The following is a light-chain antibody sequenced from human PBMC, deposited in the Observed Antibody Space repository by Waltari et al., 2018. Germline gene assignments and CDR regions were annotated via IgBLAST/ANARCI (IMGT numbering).Light chain of an antibody. CDR2: DVT. CDR1: SSDVGVYNY. V-gene: IGLV2-23*02. CDR3: CSYAGSSTLV. J-gene: IGLJ2*01. Sequence: QSALTQPASVSGSPGQSITISCTGTSSDVGVYNYVSWYQQHPGKAPKLMIYDVTKRPSWVSDRFSGSKSGNTAFLTISGLQAEDEADYYCCSYAGSSTLVFGGGTKLTVL.